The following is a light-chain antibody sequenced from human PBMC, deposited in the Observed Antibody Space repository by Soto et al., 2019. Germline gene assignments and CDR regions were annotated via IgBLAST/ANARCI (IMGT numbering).Light chain of an antibody. CDR1: SSNIGAGYD. V-gene: IGLV1-40*01. Sequence: QLVLTQPPSVSGAPGQRVTISCTGSSSNIGAGYDVHWYQQLPGTAPKLLIYGNSNRPSGVPDRFSGSKSGTSASLAITGLQAKDEADYYCQSYDSSLSGSVFGGGTKVTVL. CDR3: QSYDSSLSGSV. CDR2: GNS. J-gene: IGLJ2*01.